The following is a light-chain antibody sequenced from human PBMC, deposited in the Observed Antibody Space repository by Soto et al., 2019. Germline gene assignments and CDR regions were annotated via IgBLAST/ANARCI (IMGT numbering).Light chain of an antibody. CDR1: QSISTY. CDR2: GAS. J-gene: IGKJ1*01. V-gene: IGKV1-39*01. CDR3: QQSYSTPPT. Sequence: DIQMTQSPSSLSASVGDRVTITCRASQSISTYLNWYQQKPGKAPKYLIYGASSLQSGVPSRFSGSGSGTDLTLTISSLQPEDFATYYCQQSYSTPPTFGQGTKVEIK.